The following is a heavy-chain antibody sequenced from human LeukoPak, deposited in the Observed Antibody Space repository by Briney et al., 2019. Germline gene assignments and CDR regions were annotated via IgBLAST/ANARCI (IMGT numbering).Heavy chain of an antibody. CDR1: GFSISSYY. D-gene: IGHD3-10*01. CDR2: IYYSGST. J-gene: IGHJ6*03. Sequence: PSETLSLTCTVSGFSISSYYWSWIRQPPGKGLEWIGYIYYSGSTNYNPSLKSRVTISVDTSKNQFSLKLSSVTAADTAVYYCARARFGESYYYYYYMDVWGKGTTVTISS. V-gene: IGHV4-59*01. CDR3: ARARFGESYYYYYYMDV.